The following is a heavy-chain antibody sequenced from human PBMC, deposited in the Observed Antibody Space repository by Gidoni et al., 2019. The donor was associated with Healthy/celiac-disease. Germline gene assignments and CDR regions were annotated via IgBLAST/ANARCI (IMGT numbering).Heavy chain of an antibody. CDR2: ISGSGGST. V-gene: IGHV3-23*01. CDR3: AKDRLRYSGYDTINFDY. Sequence: EVQLLESGGGLVQPGGSLRLSCAASGFTFSRNAMSWVRQAPGKGLEWVSAISGSGGSTYYADSVKGRFTISRDNSKNTLYLQMNSLRAEDTAVYYCAKDRLRYSGYDTINFDYWGQGTLVTVSS. CDR1: GFTFSRNA. D-gene: IGHD5-12*01. J-gene: IGHJ4*02.